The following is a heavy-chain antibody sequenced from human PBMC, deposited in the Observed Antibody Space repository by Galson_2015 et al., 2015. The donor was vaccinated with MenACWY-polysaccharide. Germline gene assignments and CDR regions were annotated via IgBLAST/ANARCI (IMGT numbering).Heavy chain of an antibody. V-gene: IGHV5-51*01. J-gene: IGHJ4*02. Sequence: QSGAEVKKPGESLKISCKGSGYSFTNYWIGWVRQMPGKGLEWMGIIYPGDSDTRYSPSFQGQVTISADKSINTAYLQWSSLKASDTGTYYCARHKYTTSSGDYWGQGTLVTVSS. D-gene: IGHD6-6*01. CDR2: IYPGDSDT. CDR3: ARHKYTTSSGDY. CDR1: GYSFTNYW.